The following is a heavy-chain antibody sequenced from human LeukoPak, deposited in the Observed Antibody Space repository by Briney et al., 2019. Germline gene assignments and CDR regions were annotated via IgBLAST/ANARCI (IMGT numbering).Heavy chain of an antibody. CDR3: ARALAV. J-gene: IGHJ6*04. Sequence: GGSLRLSCVDSGLSFTTYAMHWVRQAPGKGLEWVAAISYDGSDTYYRDSLKGRLTISRDTSKNTMYLQMNSLRAEDTAMYYCARALAVWGKGTTVTVSS. CDR2: ISYDGSDT. CDR1: GLSFTTYA. V-gene: IGHV3-30*04.